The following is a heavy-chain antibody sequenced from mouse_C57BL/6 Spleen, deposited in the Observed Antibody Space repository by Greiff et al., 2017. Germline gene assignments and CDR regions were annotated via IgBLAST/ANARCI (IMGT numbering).Heavy chain of an antibody. CDR3: ARWLYYGFPH. CDR2: IYPGDSDT. Sequence: QVQLQQPGAELVKPGASVKMSCKASGYTFTSYWMNWVKQRPGQGLEWIGEIYPGDSDTNYNEKFKGKATLTVDTSSSTAYMQLSSLTSEDSAVXYCARWLYYGFPHWGQGTTLTVSS. CDR1: GYTFTSYW. V-gene: IGHV1-59*01. J-gene: IGHJ2*01. D-gene: IGHD2-1*01.